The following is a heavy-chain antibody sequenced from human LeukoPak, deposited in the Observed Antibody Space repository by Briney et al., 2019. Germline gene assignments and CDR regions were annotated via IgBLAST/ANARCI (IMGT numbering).Heavy chain of an antibody. D-gene: IGHD3-22*01. CDR3: ATNYFENSGYQES. J-gene: IGHJ4*02. Sequence: PSETLSLTCTVSGGSTSSYYWSWIRQPPGKGLEWIGRIFTSGIISGNTNYNPSLESRVTMSVDASKNQFSLKLTSVTAADTAVYYCATNYFENSGYQESWGQGTLVTVSS. V-gene: IGHV4-4*07. CDR2: IFTSGIISGNT. CDR1: GGSTSSYY.